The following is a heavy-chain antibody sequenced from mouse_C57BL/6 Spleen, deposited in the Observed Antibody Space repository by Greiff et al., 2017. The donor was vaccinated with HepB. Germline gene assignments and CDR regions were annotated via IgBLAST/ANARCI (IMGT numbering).Heavy chain of an antibody. Sequence: QVQLQQPGAELVKPGASVKVSCKASGYTFTSYWMHWVKQRPGQGLEWIGRIHPSDSDTNYNQKFKGKATLTVEKSSSTAYMQLSSLTSEDSAVYYCAIRLDGIWFAYWGQGTLVTVSA. V-gene: IGHV1-74*01. J-gene: IGHJ3*01. CDR2: IHPSDSDT. CDR1: GYTFTSYW. CDR3: AIRLDGIWFAY.